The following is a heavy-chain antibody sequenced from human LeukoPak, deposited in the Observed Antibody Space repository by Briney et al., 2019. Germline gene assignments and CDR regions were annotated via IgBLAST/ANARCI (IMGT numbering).Heavy chain of an antibody. V-gene: IGHV3-48*01. CDR1: GFTFSSYS. CDR3: ARGDSDYDILTGYYNVIGY. J-gene: IGHJ4*02. D-gene: IGHD3-9*01. Sequence: GGSLRLSCAASGFTFSSYSMNWVRQAPGKGLEWVSYISSSSSTIYYADSVKGRFTISRDNAKNSLYLQMSSLRAEDTAVYYCARGDSDYDILTGYYNVIGYWGQGTLVTVSS. CDR2: ISSSSSTI.